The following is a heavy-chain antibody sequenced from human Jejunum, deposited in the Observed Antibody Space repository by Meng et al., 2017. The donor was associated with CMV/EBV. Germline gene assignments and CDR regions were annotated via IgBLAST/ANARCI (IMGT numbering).Heavy chain of an antibody. V-gene: IGHV3-74*01. CDR2: ISGGGSST. Sequence: NNYWMHWVRQAPEKGLVWVSRISGGGSSTNYADSVESRYTISRDNAKNTLYLQMNSLRAEDTAVYYCVREKFHSVGIVYSYFDPWGQGALVTVSS. J-gene: IGHJ5*02. CDR1: NNYW. CDR3: VREKFHSVGIVYSYFDP. D-gene: IGHD5-18*01.